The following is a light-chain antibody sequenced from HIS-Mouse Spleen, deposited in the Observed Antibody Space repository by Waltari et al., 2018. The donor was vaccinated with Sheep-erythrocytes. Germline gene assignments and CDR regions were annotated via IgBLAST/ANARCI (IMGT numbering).Light chain of an antibody. Sequence: SYELTQPPSVSVSPGQTASITCSGDKLVDKYACWYQQKPGQSPVLVIYQDSKRPSGIPDRFSGSGSGTDFTLKISRVEAEDVGVYYCMQALQTPRTFGQGTK. J-gene: IGLJ3*02. CDR1: KLVDKY. CDR2: QDS. V-gene: IGLV3-1*01. CDR3: MQALQTPRT.